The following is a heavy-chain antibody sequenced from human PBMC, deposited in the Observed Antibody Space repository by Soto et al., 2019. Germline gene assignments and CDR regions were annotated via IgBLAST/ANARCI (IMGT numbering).Heavy chain of an antibody. Sequence: GPLSLSCAASGYTISRCSTHYVSQVPGKGPVWVARVDSDGRSTPYADSVKGRFTISRDNAKNTVYLQMDSLRGEDTGVFYCVRDSRYYYMVVWGKGTTVTVP. CDR1: GYTISRCS. V-gene: IGHV3-74*01. CDR2: VDSDGRST. CDR3: VRDSRYYYMVV. J-gene: IGHJ6*03.